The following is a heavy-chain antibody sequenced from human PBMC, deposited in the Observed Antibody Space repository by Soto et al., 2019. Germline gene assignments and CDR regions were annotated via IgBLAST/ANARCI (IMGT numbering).Heavy chain of an antibody. CDR3: ARVEYDILTGYYGDY. D-gene: IGHD3-9*01. CDR2: ISSSSSTI. Sequence: EVQLVESGGGLVQPGGSLRLSCAASGFTFSSYSMNWVRQAPGKGLEWVSYISSSSSTIYYADSVKGRFTISRDNAKNSLYLQMNSLRAEDTAVYYCARVEYDILTGYYGDYWGQGTLVTVSS. CDR1: GFTFSSYS. V-gene: IGHV3-48*01. J-gene: IGHJ4*02.